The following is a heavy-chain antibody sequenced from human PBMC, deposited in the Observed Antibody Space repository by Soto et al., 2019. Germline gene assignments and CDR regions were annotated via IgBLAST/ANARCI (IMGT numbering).Heavy chain of an antibody. V-gene: IGHV4-39*01. Sequence: SETLSLTCTVSGDYISSLGYYWGWIRQPPGMGLEWIGSISFRGTTYYNPSLKSRVTMSVDTSKNQFSLHLTSVTAADTAVYYCARRNNVPDDATFDYWGQGALVTVSS. CDR1: GDYISSLGYY. J-gene: IGHJ4*02. CDR2: ISFRGTT. D-gene: IGHD1-20*01. CDR3: ARRNNVPDDATFDY.